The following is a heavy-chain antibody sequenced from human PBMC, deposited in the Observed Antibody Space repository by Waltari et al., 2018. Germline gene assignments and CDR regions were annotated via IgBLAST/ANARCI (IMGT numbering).Heavy chain of an antibody. CDR1: GDTFTSYD. CDR3: ARRRGPIYGDYDY. D-gene: IGHD4-17*01. V-gene: IGHV1-8*03. CDR2: RNPNSGNT. Sequence: QVQLVQSGAEVKKPGASVKVSCKASGDTFTSYDITWVRRATGQGLEWMGWRNPNSGNTGYAQKFQGRVTITRNTSISTAYMELSSLRSEDTAVYYCARRRGPIYGDYDYWGQGTLVTVSS. J-gene: IGHJ4*02.